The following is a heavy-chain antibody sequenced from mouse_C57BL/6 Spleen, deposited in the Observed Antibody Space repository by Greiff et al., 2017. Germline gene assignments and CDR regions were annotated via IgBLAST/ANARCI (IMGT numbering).Heavy chain of an antibody. V-gene: IGHV1-69*01. CDR1: GYTFTSYW. Sequence: QVQLQQPGAELVMPGASVKLSCKASGYTFTSYWMHWVKQRPGQGLEWIGEIDPSDSYTNYNQKFKGKSTLTVDKSSSTAYMQLSILTSEDSAVYYGARWLLRGIDYWGQGTTLTVSS. CDR2: IDPSDSYT. CDR3: ARWLLRGIDY. J-gene: IGHJ2*01. D-gene: IGHD2-3*01.